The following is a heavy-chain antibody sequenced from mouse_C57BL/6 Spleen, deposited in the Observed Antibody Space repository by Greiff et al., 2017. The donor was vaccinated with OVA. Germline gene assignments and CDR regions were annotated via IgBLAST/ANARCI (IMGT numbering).Heavy chain of an antibody. J-gene: IGHJ2*01. CDR3: ARSIYYYGSPYYFDY. V-gene: IGHV1-69*01. Sequence: VQLQQPGAELVMPGASVKLSCKASGYTFTSYWMHWVKQRPGQGLEWIGEIDPSDSYTNYNQKFKGKSTLTVDKSSSTAYMQHSSLTSEDSAVYYCARSIYYYGSPYYFDYWGQGTTLTVSS. D-gene: IGHD1-1*01. CDR2: IDPSDSYT. CDR1: GYTFTSYW.